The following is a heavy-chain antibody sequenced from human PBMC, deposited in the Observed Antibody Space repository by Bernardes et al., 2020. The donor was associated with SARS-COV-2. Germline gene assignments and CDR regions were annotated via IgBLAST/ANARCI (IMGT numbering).Heavy chain of an antibody. D-gene: IGHD3-10*01. CDR1: GFTVSNTY. V-gene: IGHV3-66*01. Sequence: GGSLRLSCAVSGFTVSNTYMSWVRQAPGPGLAWVSVIYSVGRTYYADSVKGRFTISRDNSKNTVDLQMNSLRDEDTAVYYCARLDFITRRDYWGQGTLVTVSS. CDR3: ARLDFITRRDY. J-gene: IGHJ4*02. CDR2: IYSVGRT.